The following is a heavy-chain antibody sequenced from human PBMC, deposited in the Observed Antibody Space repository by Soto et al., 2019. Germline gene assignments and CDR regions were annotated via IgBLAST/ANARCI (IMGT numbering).Heavy chain of an antibody. Sequence: EVQLVESGGGLVQPGGSLRLSCAASGFIFSSYWMSWVRQVPGKGLEWVANIKQDGSEKYYVDSVKGRFTIARDNAKKYQSLQMHGLRVEDTAVYYCAMDRYAPGRTYNLGMDVWGQVTTVTVSS. CDR1: GFIFSSYW. CDR3: AMDRYAPGRTYNLGMDV. V-gene: IGHV3-7*04. J-gene: IGHJ6*02. D-gene: IGHD2-2*01. CDR2: IKQDGSEK.